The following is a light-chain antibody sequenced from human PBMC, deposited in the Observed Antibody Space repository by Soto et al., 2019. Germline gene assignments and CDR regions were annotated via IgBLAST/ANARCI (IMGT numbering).Light chain of an antibody. V-gene: IGLV2-14*01. J-gene: IGLJ1*01. CDR2: EVN. Sequence: QSALTQPASVSGSPGQSITISCTGTSSDIGGYSYVSWYQQHPGKAPKLMIYEVNNRPSGISDRFSGSKSGNTASLTISGLQAEDEADYSCISYTSTSTLVFGTGTKVTVL. CDR1: SSDIGGYSY. CDR3: ISYTSTSTLV.